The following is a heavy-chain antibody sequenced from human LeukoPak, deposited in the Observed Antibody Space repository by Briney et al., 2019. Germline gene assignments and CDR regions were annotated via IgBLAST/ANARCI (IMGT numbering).Heavy chain of an antibody. J-gene: IGHJ3*02. CDR1: GGSISSYY. Sequence: SETLSLTCTVSGGSISSYYWSWIRQPPGKGLEWIGSIYYGGSTYYNPSLKSRVTISVDTSKNQFFLKLSPVTAADTAVYYCAREDGTAMDNAFDIWSQGTMVTVSS. D-gene: IGHD5-18*01. CDR2: IYYGGST. V-gene: IGHV4-39*07. CDR3: AREDGTAMDNAFDI.